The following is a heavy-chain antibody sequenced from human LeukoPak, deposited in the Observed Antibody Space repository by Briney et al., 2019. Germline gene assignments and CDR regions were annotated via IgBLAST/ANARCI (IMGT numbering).Heavy chain of an antibody. CDR1: GFTVSSNY. CDR3: ARDRSAVTANAIWSRYFDL. Sequence: GGSLRLSCAASGFTVSSNYMSWVRQAPGKGLEWVSVIYSGGSTYYADSVKGRFTISRDNSKNTLYLQMNSLRVEDTAVYYCARDRSAVTANAIWSRYFDLWGRGTLVTVSS. CDR2: IYSGGST. V-gene: IGHV3-53*05. D-gene: IGHD2-21*02. J-gene: IGHJ2*01.